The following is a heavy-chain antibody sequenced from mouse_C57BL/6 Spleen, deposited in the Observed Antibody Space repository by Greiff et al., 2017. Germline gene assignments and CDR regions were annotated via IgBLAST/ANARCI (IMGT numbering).Heavy chain of an antibody. V-gene: IGHV1-39*01. CDR3: ARYGSSYEYYAMDY. CDR2: INPNYGTT. CDR1: GYSFTDYN. Sequence: LQESGPELVKPGASVKISCKASGYSFTDYNMNWVKQSNEKSLEWIGVINPNYGTTSYNQKFKGKATLTVDQSSSTAYMQLNSLTSEDSAVYYCARYGSSYEYYAMDYWGQGTSVTVSS. D-gene: IGHD1-1*01. J-gene: IGHJ4*01.